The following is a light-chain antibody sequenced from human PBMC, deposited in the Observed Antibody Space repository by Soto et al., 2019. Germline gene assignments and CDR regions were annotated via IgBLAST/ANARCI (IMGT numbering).Light chain of an antibody. CDR2: GAS. J-gene: IGKJ4*01. Sequence: EIVLTQSPGTLSLSPGERATLSCRASQSVSSSYLAWYQQKPGQAPRLLIYGASSRATGIPDRFSGSGSGTDFTLTISRMEPEDFAVYSCQHYGTSPLTFGGGTKVEIK. CDR3: QHYGTSPLT. V-gene: IGKV3-20*01. CDR1: QSVSSSY.